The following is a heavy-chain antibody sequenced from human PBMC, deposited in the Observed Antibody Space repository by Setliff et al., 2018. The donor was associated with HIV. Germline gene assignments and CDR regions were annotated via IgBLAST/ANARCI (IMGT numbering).Heavy chain of an antibody. D-gene: IGHD2-15*01. Sequence: ASVKVSCKASGYTFRNQGLSWVRQAPGQGPEWMGWISVDSGDSYYGQKFQDRVIMTADTSTNTAYMELRSLRSDDSAIYYCARVLIGGRDIVVGAHDYWGQGTLGTV. CDR3: ARVLIGGRDIVVGAHDY. J-gene: IGHJ4*02. V-gene: IGHV1-18*01. CDR1: GYTFRNQG. CDR2: ISVDSGDS.